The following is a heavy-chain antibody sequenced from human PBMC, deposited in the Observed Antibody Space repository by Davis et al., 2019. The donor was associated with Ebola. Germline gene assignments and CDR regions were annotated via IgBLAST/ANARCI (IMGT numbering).Heavy chain of an antibody. Sequence: PGGSLRLSCAASGFSFSTFAMHWVRQAPGKGLQWVAVISYEGSNKNYADSVMGRFTISRDNSKNTLYLEMNSLTIEDTALYYCARVRGSSWWDPPDSWGQGTLVTVSS. J-gene: IGHJ4*02. CDR2: ISYEGSNK. CDR3: ARVRGSSWWDPPDS. V-gene: IGHV3-30-3*01. D-gene: IGHD6-13*01. CDR1: GFSFSTFA.